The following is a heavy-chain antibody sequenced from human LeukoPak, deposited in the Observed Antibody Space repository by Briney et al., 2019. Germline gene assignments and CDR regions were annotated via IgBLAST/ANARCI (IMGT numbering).Heavy chain of an antibody. J-gene: IGHJ5*02. CDR3: AREPDYDILTGSANWFDP. CDR2: INTNTGNP. Sequence: ASVKVSCKASGYTFTSYAMNWVRQAPGQGLEWMGWINTNTGNPTYAQGFTGRFVFSLDTSVSTAYLQISSLKAEDTAVYYCAREPDYDILTGSANWFDPWGQGTLVTVSS. CDR1: GYTFTSYA. D-gene: IGHD3-9*01. V-gene: IGHV7-4-1*02.